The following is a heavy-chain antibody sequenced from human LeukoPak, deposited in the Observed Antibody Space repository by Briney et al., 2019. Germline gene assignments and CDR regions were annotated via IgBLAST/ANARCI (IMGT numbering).Heavy chain of an antibody. D-gene: IGHD6-19*01. CDR2: VYTDGST. V-gene: IGHV3-NL1*01. CDR3: ARDRLVGAGLGCYFDY. Sequence: GGSLRLSCAASGFTLSSYGMHWVRQAPGKGLEWVSVVYTDGSTYYADSVKGRFSISKDNSKNTLFLQMSSLRAEDTAVYYCARDRLVGAGLGCYFDYWGQGTLVTVSS. J-gene: IGHJ4*02. CDR1: GFTLSSYG.